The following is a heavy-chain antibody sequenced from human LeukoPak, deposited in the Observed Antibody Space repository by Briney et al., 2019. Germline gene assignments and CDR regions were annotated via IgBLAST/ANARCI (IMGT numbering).Heavy chain of an antibody. CDR1: GFTFSSYG. V-gene: IGHV3-33*01. J-gene: IGHJ4*02. Sequence: GGSLRLSCAASGFTFSSYGMPWVRQAPGKGLEWVAVIWYDGSNKYYADSVNGRFPISRDNYKNTLYLQMNSLRAEDTAVYYCARSPLYYYDSSGYWDYWGQGTLVTVSS. CDR2: IWYDGSNK. D-gene: IGHD3-22*01. CDR3: ARSPLYYYDSSGYWDY.